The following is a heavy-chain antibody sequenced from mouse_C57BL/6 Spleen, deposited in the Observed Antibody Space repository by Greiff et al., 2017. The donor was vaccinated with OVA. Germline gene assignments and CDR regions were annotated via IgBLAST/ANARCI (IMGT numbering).Heavy chain of an antibody. J-gene: IGHJ2*01. V-gene: IGHV1-5*01. CDR3: HMSALVATNYFDD. CDR1: GYTFTSYW. CDR2: IYPGNSDT. D-gene: IGHD1-1*01. Sequence: VHVQQSGTVLARPGASVKMSCKTSGYTFTSYWMHWVKQRPGQGLEWIGAIYPGNSDTSYNQKFKGKATLTAVTSASTAYMELSSLTNEDSAVYYCHMSALVATNYFDDWGQGTTLTVSS.